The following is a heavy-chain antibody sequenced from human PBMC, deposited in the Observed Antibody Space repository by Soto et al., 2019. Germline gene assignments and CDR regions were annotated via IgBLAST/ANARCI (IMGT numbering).Heavy chain of an antibody. CDR3: ARTNRGQGFDF. CDR1: GGSISSYF. J-gene: IGHJ4*02. V-gene: IGHV4-59*08. D-gene: IGHD3-16*02. Sequence: SETLSLTCTVSGGSISSYFWSWIRQPPGKGLEWIGYIYDSESASYNPSLKSRVTMSLDTSNNQFPLKLTSVTAADTAVYYCARTNRGQGFDFWGQGTLVTVS. CDR2: IYDSESA.